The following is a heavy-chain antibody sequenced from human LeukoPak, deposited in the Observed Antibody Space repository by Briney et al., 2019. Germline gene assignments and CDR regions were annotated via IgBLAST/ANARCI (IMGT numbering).Heavy chain of an antibody. J-gene: IGHJ3*02. CDR1: GFTFSSYG. CDR2: IRYDGSIK. V-gene: IGHV3-33*01. CDR3: ARVGSGSYFLDGFDI. D-gene: IGHD1-26*01. Sequence: GGSLRLSCAASGFTFSSYGMHWVRQAPGKGLEWVAVIRYDGSIKYYADSVKGRFTISRDNPKNTLYLQMNSLGAEDTAVYYCARVGSGSYFLDGFDIWGQGTMVTVSS.